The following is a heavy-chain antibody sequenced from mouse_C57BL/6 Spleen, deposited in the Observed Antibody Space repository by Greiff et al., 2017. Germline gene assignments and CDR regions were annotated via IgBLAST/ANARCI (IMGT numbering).Heavy chain of an antibody. J-gene: IGHJ1*03. CDR1: GYTFTSYT. CDR2: INPSSGYT. CDR3: ARAYSDWYFDV. Sequence: VQVVESGAELARPGASVKMSCKASGYTFTSYTMHWVKQRPGQGLEWIGYINPSSGYTKYNQKFKDKATLPADKSSSTAYMQLSSLTSEDSAVYYCARAYSDWYFDVWGTGTTVTVSS. D-gene: IGHD2-10*01. V-gene: IGHV1-4*01.